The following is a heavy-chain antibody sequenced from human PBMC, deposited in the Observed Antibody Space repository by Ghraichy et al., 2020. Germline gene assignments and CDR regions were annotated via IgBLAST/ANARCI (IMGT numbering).Heavy chain of an antibody. CDR1: GGSISSSSYY. Sequence: ESLNISCTVSGGSISSSSYYWGWIRQPPGKGLEWIGSIYYSGSTYYNPSLKSRVTISVDTSKNQFSLKLSSVTAADTAVYYCARLYGGKVSAWGQGTLVTVSS. V-gene: IGHV4-39*01. D-gene: IGHD4-23*01. CDR3: ARLYGGKVSA. CDR2: IYYSGST. J-gene: IGHJ5*02.